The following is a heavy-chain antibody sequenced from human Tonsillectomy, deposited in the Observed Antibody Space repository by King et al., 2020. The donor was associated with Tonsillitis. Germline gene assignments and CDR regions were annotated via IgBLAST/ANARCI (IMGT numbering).Heavy chain of an antibody. V-gene: IGHV3-74*02. CDR3: ARGLDYGGNTIAFVC. D-gene: IGHD4-23*01. Sequence: VQLVESGGGLVQPGGSLRLSCAASGFTFSSNWMHWVRQAPGKGLVWVSRINTDGSITTNAYSVKGRFTISRDNAKNTLYLQMNSLRAEVTAVYYCARGLDYGGNTIAFVCWGQGTLVTVSS. J-gene: IGHJ4*02. CDR2: INTDGSIT. CDR1: GFTFSSNW.